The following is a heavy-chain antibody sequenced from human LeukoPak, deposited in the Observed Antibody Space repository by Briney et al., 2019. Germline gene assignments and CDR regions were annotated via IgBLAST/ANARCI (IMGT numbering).Heavy chain of an antibody. D-gene: IGHD3-3*01. Sequence: GGSLSLSCAASGFTFSSYCMSWVRQAPGGGGEWVANKSQDGNEKYYVGSVKGRFTSSRDNAKNSLYLQMNCLRAEDTAVYYCARGVGSAYYYFWRGTEYYYYMDVWGKGTTVTVSS. CDR3: ARGVGSAYYYFWRGTEYYYYMDV. J-gene: IGHJ6*03. CDR2: KSQDGNEK. CDR1: GFTFSSYC. V-gene: IGHV3-7*01.